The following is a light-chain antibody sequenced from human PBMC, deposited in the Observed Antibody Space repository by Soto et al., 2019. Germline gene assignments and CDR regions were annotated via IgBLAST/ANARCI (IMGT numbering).Light chain of an antibody. Sequence: EIVMTQSPATLSVSPVGRTTLSCRASQSVSSNLAWYQQKPGQAPRLLIYGASTRATGIPARFSGSGSGTEFTLTISSLQSEDFAVYYCQQYNNWPPVTFGQGTRLEIK. CDR1: QSVSSN. CDR2: GAS. CDR3: QQYNNWPPVT. V-gene: IGKV3-15*01. J-gene: IGKJ5*01.